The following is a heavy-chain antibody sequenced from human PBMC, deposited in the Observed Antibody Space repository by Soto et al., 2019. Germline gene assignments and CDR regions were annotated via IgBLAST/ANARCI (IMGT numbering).Heavy chain of an antibody. Sequence: PGGSLRLSCSASGFTFSSYAMHWVRQAPGKGLEWVSVIYSGGSTYYADSVKGRFTISRDNSKNTLYLQMNSLRAEDTAVYYCARDYYDSSGYPVSYFDYWGQGTLVTVSS. CDR1: GFTFSSYA. CDR2: IYSGGST. CDR3: ARDYYDSSGYPVSYFDY. J-gene: IGHJ4*02. V-gene: IGHV3-53*01. D-gene: IGHD3-22*01.